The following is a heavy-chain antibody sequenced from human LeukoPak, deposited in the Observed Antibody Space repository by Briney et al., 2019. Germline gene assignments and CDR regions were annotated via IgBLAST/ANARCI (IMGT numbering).Heavy chain of an antibody. CDR2: IYTSGST. V-gene: IGHV4-61*02. CDR3: ARDGDYAEYFQH. Sequence: SETLSLTCTVSGGSISSGSYYWSWIRQPAGKGLEWIGRIYTSGSTNYNPSLKSRVTISVDTSRNQFSLKLSSVTAADTAVYYCARDGDYAEYFQHWGQGTLVTVSS. D-gene: IGHD4-17*01. J-gene: IGHJ1*01. CDR1: GGSISSGSYY.